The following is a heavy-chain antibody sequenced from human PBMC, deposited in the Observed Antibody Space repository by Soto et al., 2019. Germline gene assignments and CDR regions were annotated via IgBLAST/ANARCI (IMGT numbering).Heavy chain of an antibody. CDR1: GFTLSDHY. D-gene: IGHD4-4*01. J-gene: IGHJ4*02. CDR3: ARASTPASTGYDY. Sequence: EVQLVESGGGLVQPGGSLRLSCAASGFTLSDHYLDWVRQAPGKGLEWVGRSRNRVKSFTTAYAASVRGRFTFSRDDSTNSLYLQMNSLKTDATAVYYCARASTPASTGYDYWGQGTLVNVSS. CDR2: SRNRVKSFTT. V-gene: IGHV3-72*01.